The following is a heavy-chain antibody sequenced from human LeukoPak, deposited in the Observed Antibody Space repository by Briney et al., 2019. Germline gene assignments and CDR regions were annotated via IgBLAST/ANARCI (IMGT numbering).Heavy chain of an antibody. Sequence: SETLSLTCAVYGGSFSGYYWSWIRQPPGKGLEWIGEINHSGSTNYNPSLKSRVTISVDTSKNQFSLKLSSVTAADTAVYYCARHGVSGYDFWSGYYPHFDYWGQGTLVTVSS. CDR2: INHSGST. D-gene: IGHD3-3*01. V-gene: IGHV4-34*01. CDR1: GGSFSGYY. J-gene: IGHJ4*02. CDR3: ARHGVSGYDFWSGYYPHFDY.